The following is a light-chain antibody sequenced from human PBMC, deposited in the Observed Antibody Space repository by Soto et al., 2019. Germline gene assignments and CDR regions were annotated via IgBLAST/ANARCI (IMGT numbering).Light chain of an antibody. CDR2: DTS. CDR1: TGAVTSGHY. Sequence: QAVVTQEPSLTVSPGGTVTLTCGSITGAVTSGHYPYWFQQKPGLAPRTLIYDTSNKHSWTPARFSGSLLGGKAALTLSGAQPEDEAEYYCLLSYSDARSVVFGGGTKLTV. V-gene: IGLV7-46*01. CDR3: LLSYSDARSVV. J-gene: IGLJ2*01.